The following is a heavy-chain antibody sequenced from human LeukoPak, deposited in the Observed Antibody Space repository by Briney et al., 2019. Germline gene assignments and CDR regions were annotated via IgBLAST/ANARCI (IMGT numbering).Heavy chain of an antibody. CDR3: ARSYLWELLGVAFDL. CDR1: GASITSYH. Sequence: SETLSLTCTVSGASITSYHWSWIRQPPGKGLEWIGYISESGSTNSNPSLKSRVTISVDTSKNQFSLKLSSVTAADTAVYYCARSYLWELLGVAFDLWGQGTMVTVSS. J-gene: IGHJ3*01. V-gene: IGHV4-59*08. D-gene: IGHD1-26*01. CDR2: ISESGST.